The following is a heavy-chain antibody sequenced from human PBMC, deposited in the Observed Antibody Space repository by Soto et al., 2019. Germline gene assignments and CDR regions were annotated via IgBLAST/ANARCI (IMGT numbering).Heavy chain of an antibody. CDR3: AREGIWFGELFDY. Sequence: GGSLRLSCAASGFTFSSYWMHWVRQAPGKGLVWVSRINSDGSSTSYADSVKGRFTISRDNAKNRLYLQMNSLRAEDTAVYYCAREGIWFGELFDYWGQGTLVTVSS. D-gene: IGHD3-10*01. V-gene: IGHV3-74*01. CDR1: GFTFSSYW. CDR2: INSDGSST. J-gene: IGHJ4*02.